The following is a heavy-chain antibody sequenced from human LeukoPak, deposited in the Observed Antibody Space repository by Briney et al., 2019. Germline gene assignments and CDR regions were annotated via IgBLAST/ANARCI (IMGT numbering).Heavy chain of an antibody. CDR2: IKQDGSEK. CDR1: GFTFSSYW. V-gene: IGHV3-7*04. Sequence: GGSLRLSCAASGFTFSSYWMSWVRQAPGKGLEWVANIKQDGSEKYYVDSVRGRFTISRDNAKNSLYLQMNSLRAEDTVVYYCARGRYSSSFGDYWGQGTLVTVSS. CDR3: ARGRYSSSFGDY. D-gene: IGHD6-6*01. J-gene: IGHJ4*02.